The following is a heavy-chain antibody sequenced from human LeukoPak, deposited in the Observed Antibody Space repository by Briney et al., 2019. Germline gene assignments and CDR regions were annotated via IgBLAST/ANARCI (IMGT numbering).Heavy chain of an antibody. CDR3: ARAHALEDYYDSSGYYRGFDL. CDR1: GGTFSSYA. Sequence: SVKVSCKASGGTFSSYAISWVRQAPGQGLEWMGGVIPIFGTANYAQKFQGRVTITADESTSTAYMELSSLRSEDTAVYYCARAHALEDYYDSSGYYRGFDLWGRGTLVTVSS. V-gene: IGHV1-69*13. J-gene: IGHJ2*01. CDR2: VIPIFGTA. D-gene: IGHD3-22*01.